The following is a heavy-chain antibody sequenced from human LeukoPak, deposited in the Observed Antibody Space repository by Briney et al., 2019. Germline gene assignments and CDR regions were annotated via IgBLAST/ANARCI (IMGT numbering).Heavy chain of an antibody. Sequence: GGSLRLSCAASGFTFSTYGMHWVRQVPGKGLEWVAFIRYDGSNKYYADSVKGRFTISRDNSKNTLYLQIHSLRAEDTAVYYCEVNYYYYMDVWGKGTTVTVSS. CDR1: GFTFSTYG. J-gene: IGHJ6*03. V-gene: IGHV3-30*02. CDR3: EVNYYYYMDV. CDR2: IRYDGSNK.